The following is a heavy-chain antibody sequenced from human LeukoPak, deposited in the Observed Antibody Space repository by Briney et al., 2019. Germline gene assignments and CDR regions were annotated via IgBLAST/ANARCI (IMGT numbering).Heavy chain of an antibody. V-gene: IGHV1-69*05. J-gene: IGHJ4*02. CDR3: AKGIYGDSLGY. D-gene: IGHD4-17*01. CDR1: GGTFSSYA. Sequence: SVKVSCKASGGTFSSYAISWVRQAPGQGLEWMGGIIPIFGTANYAQKFQGRVTITTDESTSTAYMEPSSLRSEDTAVYYCAKGIYGDSLGYWGQGTLVTVSS. CDR2: IIPIFGTA.